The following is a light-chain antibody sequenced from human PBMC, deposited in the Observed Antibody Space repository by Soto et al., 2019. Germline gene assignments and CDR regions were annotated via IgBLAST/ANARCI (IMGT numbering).Light chain of an antibody. CDR1: NSDVGGYDR. CDR3: ISYIPSTTTHWV. V-gene: IGLV2-14*01. J-gene: IGLJ3*02. Sequence: QSALTQPASLSGSPGQSITISFTGTNSDVGGYDRVSWYQHHPGKAPKLLIFEVYNRPSGISDRFSGSKSGDTASLTISGLQAEDEADYYCISYIPSTTTHWVFGGGTKLTVL. CDR2: EVY.